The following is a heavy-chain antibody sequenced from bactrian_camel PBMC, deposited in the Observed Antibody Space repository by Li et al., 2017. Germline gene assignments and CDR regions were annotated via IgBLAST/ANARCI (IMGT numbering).Heavy chain of an antibody. CDR2: IYTAGGRT. D-gene: IGHD6*01. V-gene: IGHV3S1*01. CDR1: GDCTSSYC. J-gene: IGHJ4*01. CDR3: ATDRGGSWYCRTFEDDYDH. Sequence: GSVQAGGSLTLTCAASGDCTSSYCMAWFRQAPGKEREEVAAIYTAGGRTHYADSVQGRFTVSQDNAKNTLYLQMNSLKTEDTAMYYCATDRGGSWYCRTFEDDYDHWGQGTQVTVS.